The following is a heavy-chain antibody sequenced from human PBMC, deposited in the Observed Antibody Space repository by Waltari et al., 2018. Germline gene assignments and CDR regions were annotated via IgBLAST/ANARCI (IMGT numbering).Heavy chain of an antibody. CDR1: GLTFSSHW. Sequence: EVQVVESGGGLVQPGGSLRHSCAASGLTFSSHWMHWVRQAPGKGLVWVSRINGDGRSTSYADSVKGRFTISRDNAKNTVYLQMDSLRAEDTAVYYCVSGESGFAIRGQGSLVTVSS. CDR3: VSGESGFAI. D-gene: IGHD3-3*01. CDR2: INGDGRST. V-gene: IGHV3-74*01. J-gene: IGHJ4*02.